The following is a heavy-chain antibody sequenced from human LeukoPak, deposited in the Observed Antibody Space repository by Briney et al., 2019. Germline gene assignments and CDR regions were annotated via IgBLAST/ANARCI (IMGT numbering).Heavy chain of an antibody. CDR1: GFTFSTYS. J-gene: IGHJ4*02. Sequence: GGSLRLSCEASGFTFSTYSMNWVRQAPGKGLEWVSYINSSGIVIYYADSVKGRFTISRDNSKNTLYLQMNSLRAEDTAVYYCARVRIGNFDYWGQGTLVTVSS. CDR3: ARVRIGNFDY. D-gene: IGHD2-15*01. CDR2: INSSGIVI. V-gene: IGHV3-48*01.